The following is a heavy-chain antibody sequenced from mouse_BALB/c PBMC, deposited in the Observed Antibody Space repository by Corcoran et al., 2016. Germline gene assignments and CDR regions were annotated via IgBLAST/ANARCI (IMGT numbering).Heavy chain of an antibody. Sequence: EVQLQQSGAELVKPGASVKLSCTASGFNIKDTYMHWVKQRPEQGLEWIGRIDPANGNTKYDPKFQGKATITADTSSNTAYLQLSSLTSEDTAVYYCAHGDWYFDVWGAGTTVTVSS. V-gene: IGHV14-3*02. J-gene: IGHJ1*01. CDR3: AHGDWYFDV. CDR1: GFNIKDTY. CDR2: IDPANGNT.